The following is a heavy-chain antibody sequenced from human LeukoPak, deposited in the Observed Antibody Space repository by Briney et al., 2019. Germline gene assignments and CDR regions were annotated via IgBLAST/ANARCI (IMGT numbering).Heavy chain of an antibody. CDR1: GYAFSSNY. J-gene: IGHJ4*02. Sequence: ASVKVSCKASGYAFSSNYLHWVRQAPGQGLEWMGWINPNNGGTNSAQKFQGRVTMTRDTSIGTAYMELNRLTYDDTAVYYCGRDRHWNQGNFDYWGQGTLVTVSS. V-gene: IGHV1-2*02. CDR2: INPNNGGT. CDR3: GRDRHWNQGNFDY. D-gene: IGHD1-1*01.